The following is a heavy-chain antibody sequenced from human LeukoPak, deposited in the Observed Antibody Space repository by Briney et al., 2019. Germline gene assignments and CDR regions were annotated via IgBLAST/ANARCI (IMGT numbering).Heavy chain of an antibody. CDR1: GGSISSSSYY. V-gene: IGHV4-39*01. D-gene: IGHD6-19*01. CDR3: ARYGYSSGWYMDY. CDR2: IYYSGGT. Sequence: PSETLSLTCTVSGGSISSSSYYWGWIRQPPGKGLEWIGSIYYSGGTYYNPSLKSRVTISVDTSKNQFSLKLSSVTAADTAVYYCARYGYSSGWYMDYWGQGTLVTVSS. J-gene: IGHJ4*02.